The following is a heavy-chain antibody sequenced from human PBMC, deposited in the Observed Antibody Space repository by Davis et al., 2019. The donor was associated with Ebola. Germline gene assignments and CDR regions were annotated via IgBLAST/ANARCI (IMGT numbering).Heavy chain of an antibody. J-gene: IGHJ4*02. V-gene: IGHV1-18*04. CDR3: AREPIAVAGYYFDY. D-gene: IGHD6-19*01. CDR1: GYTFTSYG. CDR2: INPHNGNT. Sequence: AASVKVSCKASGYTFTSYGITWVRQAPGQGLEWMGWINPHNGNTNYAQNVQGRVTMTTDTSTSTAYMELSSLRSEDTAVYYCAREPIAVAGYYFDYWGQGTLVTVSS.